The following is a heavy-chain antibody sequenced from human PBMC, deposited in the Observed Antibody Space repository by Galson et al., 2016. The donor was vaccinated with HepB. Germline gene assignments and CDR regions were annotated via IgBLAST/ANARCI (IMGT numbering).Heavy chain of an antibody. CDR2: IDSSRTIT. CDR3: GRAQWIPARRAAYFDY. CDR1: GFTFSDYY. J-gene: IGHJ4*02. D-gene: IGHD5-18*01. Sequence: SLRLSCAASGFTFSDYYMSWVRQPPGKGLEYIAYIDSSRTITYYADSVKGRFTISRDNAKSSLYLQMSGLRPNDTAVYYCGRAQWIPARRAAYFDYWGQGILVTVSS. V-gene: IGHV3-11*04.